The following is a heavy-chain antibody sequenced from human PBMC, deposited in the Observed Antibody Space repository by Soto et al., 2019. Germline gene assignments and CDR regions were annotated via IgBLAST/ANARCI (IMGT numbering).Heavy chain of an antibody. D-gene: IGHD2-15*01. CDR2: IIPFFGTA. V-gene: IGHV1-69*12. CDR1: GGTVSNYS. Sequence: QVQLVQSGAEVKKPGSSVKVSCKASGGTVSNYSINWVRQAPGQGLEWMGGIIPFFGTANYAQKFQGRVTITADESATTAYMEVTSLRSDDTAVYYCARIEAYCSGGTCYRGSGDYWGQGTMVAVSS. J-gene: IGHJ4*02. CDR3: ARIEAYCSGGTCYRGSGDY.